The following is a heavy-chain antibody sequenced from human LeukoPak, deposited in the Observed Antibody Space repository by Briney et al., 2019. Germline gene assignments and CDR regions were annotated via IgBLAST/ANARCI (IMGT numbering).Heavy chain of an antibody. J-gene: IGHJ3*02. CDR1: GDTFSSYT. D-gene: IGHD3-22*01. Sequence: ASLKVSCKASGDTFSSYTISGVPPGPGQRLEWMGRTIPILGIANYAQKFQGRVTITADKSTSTAYMELSSLRSEDRAVYYCARALPGRITMIVVGGGAFDIWGQGTMVTVSS. CDR3: ARALPGRITMIVVGGGAFDI. V-gene: IGHV1-69*02. CDR2: TIPILGIA.